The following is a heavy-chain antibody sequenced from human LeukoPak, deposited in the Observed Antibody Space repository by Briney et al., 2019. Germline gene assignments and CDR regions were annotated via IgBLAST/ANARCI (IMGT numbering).Heavy chain of an antibody. CDR3: ARALRRGGTTGYNWFDP. D-gene: IGHD1-1*01. CDR2: MNPNSGNT. J-gene: IGHJ5*02. Sequence: WMGWMNPNSGNTGYAQKFQGRVTITRNTSISTAYMELSSLRSEDTAVYYCARALRRGGTTGYNWFDPWGQGTLVTVSS. V-gene: IGHV1-8*03.